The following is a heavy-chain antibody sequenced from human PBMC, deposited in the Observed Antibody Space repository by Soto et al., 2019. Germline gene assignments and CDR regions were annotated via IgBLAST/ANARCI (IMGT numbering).Heavy chain of an antibody. J-gene: IGHJ4*02. D-gene: IGHD4-17*01. CDR1: GFTVSSNY. V-gene: IGHV3-66*01. CDR3: ARTHPMTTEGGLYFDY. CDR2: IYSGGST. Sequence: GGSLRLSCAASGFTVSSNYMSWVRQAPGKGLEWVSVIYSGGSTYYADSVKGRFTISRDNSQNTLYLQMNSLRAEDTAVYYCARTHPMTTEGGLYFDYWGQGTLVTVSS.